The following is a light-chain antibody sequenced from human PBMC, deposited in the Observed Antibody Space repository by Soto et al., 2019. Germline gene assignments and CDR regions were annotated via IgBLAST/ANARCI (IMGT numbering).Light chain of an antibody. CDR3: QQYDNSPWT. CDR2: GAS. CDR1: QSVSSSF. V-gene: IGKV3-20*01. Sequence: EIVLTQSPGTLSLSPGERATLSSRASQSVSSSFLAWYQQKPGQAPRLLIYGASSSATGIPDRFSGSGSGTDFTLTISRLEPEDFAVYYCQQYDNSPWTFGQGTKVEIK. J-gene: IGKJ1*01.